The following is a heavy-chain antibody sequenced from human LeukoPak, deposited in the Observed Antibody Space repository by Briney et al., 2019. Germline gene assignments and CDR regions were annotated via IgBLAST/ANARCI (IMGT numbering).Heavy chain of an antibody. CDR2: IYYSGST. Sequence: SETLSLTCTVSGGSISSYYWSWIRQPPGKGLEWIGYIYYSGSTNYNPSLKSRVTISVDTSKNQFSLKLTSVTAADTAVYFCARGVLVKVYAAFDHWGQGTLVTVSS. D-gene: IGHD2-8*01. CDR3: ARGVLVKVYAAFDH. J-gene: IGHJ4*02. CDR1: GGSISSYY. V-gene: IGHV4-59*12.